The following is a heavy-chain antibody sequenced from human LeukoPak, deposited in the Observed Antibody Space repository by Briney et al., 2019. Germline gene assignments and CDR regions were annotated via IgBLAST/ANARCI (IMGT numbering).Heavy chain of an antibody. J-gene: IGHJ4*02. D-gene: IGHD2-15*01. Sequence: GGSLRLSCAASGFIFSSNSMNWVRQAPGKGLEWVSAISGSGGSTYYADSVKGRFTISRDNSKNTLYLQMNSLRAEDTAVYYCAKSLGSGDWGQGTLVTVSS. V-gene: IGHV3-23*01. CDR3: AKSLGSGD. CDR2: ISGSGGST. CDR1: GFIFSSNS.